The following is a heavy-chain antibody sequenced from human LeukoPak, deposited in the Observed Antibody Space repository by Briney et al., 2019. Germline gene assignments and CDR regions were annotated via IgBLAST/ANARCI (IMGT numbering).Heavy chain of an antibody. D-gene: IGHD3-10*01. CDR2: IYHSGRT. CDR3: ARGLWFGDENPPYFDY. Sequence: SETLSLTCTVSGYSISSGYYWGWIRPPPGKGLEWIGSIYHSGRTFYNPSLKSRVTIPVDTSRNQFSLKLSSVTAADTAVYYCARGLWFGDENPPYFDYWGQGILVTVSS. J-gene: IGHJ4*02. V-gene: IGHV4-38-2*02. CDR1: GYSISSGYY.